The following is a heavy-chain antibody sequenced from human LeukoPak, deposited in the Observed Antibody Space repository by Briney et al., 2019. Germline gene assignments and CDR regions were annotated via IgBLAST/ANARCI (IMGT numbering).Heavy chain of an antibody. CDR2: IDTDGTTT. V-gene: IGHV3-74*01. J-gene: IGHJ4*02. CDR3: ARGLVVAARGSGYFDY. Sequence: PGGSLRLSCTTSEFTFSNYWMHWVRQVPGKGLVWVSRIDTDGTTTDYADSVKGRFTISRDNSKNTLCLQMNSLRAEDTAVYYCARGLVVAARGSGYFDYWGQGTLVTVSS. CDR1: EFTFSNYW. D-gene: IGHD2-15*01.